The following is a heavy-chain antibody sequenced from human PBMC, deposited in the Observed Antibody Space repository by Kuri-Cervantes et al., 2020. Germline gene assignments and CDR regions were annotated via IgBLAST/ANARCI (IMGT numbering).Heavy chain of an antibody. V-gene: IGHV4-34*01. Sequence: GSLRLSCAVYGGSFSGYYWSWIRQPPGKGLECIGEINNSGSTNYNPSLNSRVTISVDTSNNQFALKLSSVTAADTAVYYCGGGGSLQFYFDYWGQGTLVTVSS. CDR1: GGSFSGYY. CDR3: GGGGSLQFYFDY. CDR2: INNSGST. J-gene: IGHJ4*02. D-gene: IGHD2-15*01.